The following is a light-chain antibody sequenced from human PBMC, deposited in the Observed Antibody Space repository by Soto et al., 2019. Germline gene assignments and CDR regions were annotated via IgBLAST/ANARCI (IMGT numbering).Light chain of an antibody. CDR3: QQYGSSPWT. V-gene: IGKV3D-20*01. CDR2: DAS. CDR1: QSVSSNY. Sequence: EIVLTQSPATLSLSPGERAAVSCGASQSVSSNYLAWYQQKPGLAPRLLIYDASRRATGIPDRFSGSGSGADFILSISRLEPEDFAVYYCQQYGSSPWTFGQGTKVDIK. J-gene: IGKJ1*01.